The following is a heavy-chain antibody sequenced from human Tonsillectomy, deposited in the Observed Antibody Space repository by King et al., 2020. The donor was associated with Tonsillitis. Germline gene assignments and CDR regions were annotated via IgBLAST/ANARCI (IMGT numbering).Heavy chain of an antibody. CDR2: ISGSGGST. CDR1: GFTFSSYA. J-gene: IGHJ4*02. D-gene: IGHD3-22*01. Sequence: VQLVESGGGLVQPGGSLRLSCAASGFTFSSYAMSWVRQAPGKGLEWVSAISGSGGSTYYADSVKGRSTISRDNSKNTLYLQMNSLRAEDTAVYYCAKGAYYDSSGYYYGFDYWGQGTLVTVSS. V-gene: IGHV3-23*04. CDR3: AKGAYYDSSGYYYGFDY.